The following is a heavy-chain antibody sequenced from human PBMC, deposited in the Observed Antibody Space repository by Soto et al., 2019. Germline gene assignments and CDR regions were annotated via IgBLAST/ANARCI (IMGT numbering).Heavy chain of an antibody. CDR2: ISAYNGNT. Sequence: ASVKVSCKASGYTFTSYGISWVRQAPGQGLEWMGWISAYNGNTNYAQKLQGRVTMTTDTSTSTAYMELRSLRSDDTAVYYCARESDYDILPGYSHHFDYWGQGTLVTVSS. J-gene: IGHJ4*02. V-gene: IGHV1-18*01. D-gene: IGHD3-9*01. CDR1: GYTFTSYG. CDR3: ARESDYDILPGYSHHFDY.